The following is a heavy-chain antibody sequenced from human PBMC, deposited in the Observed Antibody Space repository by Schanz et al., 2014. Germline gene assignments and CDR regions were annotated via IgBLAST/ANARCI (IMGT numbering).Heavy chain of an antibody. J-gene: IGHJ5*02. CDR1: GFSFSTYW. D-gene: IGHD3-10*01. CDR3: ARLALWFGDNYFDP. Sequence: EEQLVESGGGLVQPGGSLRLSCAASGFSFSTYWMSWVRQAPGKGLEWVANIKRDGSEKNYLDSVKGRFTISRDNAKNTLYRQMNSLRAEDTAVYYCARLALWFGDNYFDPWGQGTLVTVSP. V-gene: IGHV3-7*04. CDR2: IKRDGSEK.